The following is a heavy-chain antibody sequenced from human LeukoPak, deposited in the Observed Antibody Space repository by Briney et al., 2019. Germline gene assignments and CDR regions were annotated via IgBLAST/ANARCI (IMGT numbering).Heavy chain of an antibody. D-gene: IGHD3-16*02. CDR2: IRYDGSNK. CDR3: VSPLLSLVGDLSSVDY. J-gene: IGHJ4*02. V-gene: IGHV3-30*02. Sequence: GGSLRLSCAASGFTFSTYGMHWVRQAPGKGLEWVTFIRYDGSNKYYADSVKGRFTISRDNSKNTLYLQMNSLRAEDTAVYYCVSPLLSLVGDLSSVDYWGQGTLVTVSS. CDR1: GFTFSTYG.